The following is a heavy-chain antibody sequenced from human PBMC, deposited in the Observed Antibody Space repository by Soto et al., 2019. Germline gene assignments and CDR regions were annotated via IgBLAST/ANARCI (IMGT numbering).Heavy chain of an antibody. V-gene: IGHV3-23*01. J-gene: IGHJ6*02. CDR3: AKFHSWFLLDYYYYYGLVV. CDR1: GFTFSSYA. Sequence: EVQLLESGGGLVQPGGSLRLSCAASGFTFSSYAMSWVRQAPGKGLEWVSAISGSGGSTYYADSVKGRFTISRDNSKNTMALQMNSLRAEATAVYYCAKFHSWFLLDYYYYYGLVVLGQGITVTVSS. D-gene: IGHD6-13*01. CDR2: ISGSGGST.